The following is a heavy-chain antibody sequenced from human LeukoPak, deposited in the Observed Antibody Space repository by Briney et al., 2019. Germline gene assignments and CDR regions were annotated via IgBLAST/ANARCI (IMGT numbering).Heavy chain of an antibody. CDR1: GGSISSYY. V-gene: IGHV4-59*01. J-gene: IGHJ4*02. CDR3: ARDRYYYDSSGYPRGFDY. CDR2: IYYSGST. Sequence: PSETLSLTCTVSGGSISSYYWSWIRQPPGKGLEGIGYIYYSGSTNYNPSLKSRVTISVDTSTNQFSLKLSSVTAADTAVYYCARDRYYYDSSGYPRGFDYWGQGTLVTVSS. D-gene: IGHD3-22*01.